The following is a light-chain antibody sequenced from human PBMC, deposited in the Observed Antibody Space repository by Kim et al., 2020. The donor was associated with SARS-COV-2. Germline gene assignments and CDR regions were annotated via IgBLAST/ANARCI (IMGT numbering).Light chain of an antibody. V-gene: IGLV3-19*01. CDR2: GKN. J-gene: IGLJ3*02. Sequence: ALGQAVRITSQGDSRRVYYANWYQRKPGQAPVLVIYGKNNRPSGIPDRFSGSSSGNTASLTITGAQAEDEADYYCNSRDSSGNHWVFGGGTQLTVL. CDR3: NSRDSSGNHWV. CDR1: SRRVYY.